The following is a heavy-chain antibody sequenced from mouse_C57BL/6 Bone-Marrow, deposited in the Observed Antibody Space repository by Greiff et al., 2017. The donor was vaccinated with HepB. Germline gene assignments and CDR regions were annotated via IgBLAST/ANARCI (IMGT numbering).Heavy chain of an antibody. D-gene: IGHD1-1*01. J-gene: IGHJ3*01. CDR3: ARSDYYGLAWFAY. CDR1: GYAFTNYL. V-gene: IGHV1-54*01. CDR2: INPGSGGT. Sequence: VQLQQSGAELVRPGTSVKVSCKASGYAFTNYLIEWVKQRPGQGLEWIGVINPGSGGTNYNEKFKGKATLTADKSSSTAYMQLSSLTSEDSAVYFCARSDYYGLAWFAYWGQGTLVTVSA.